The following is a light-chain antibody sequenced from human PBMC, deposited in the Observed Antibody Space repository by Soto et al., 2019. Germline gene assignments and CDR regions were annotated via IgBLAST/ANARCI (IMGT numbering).Light chain of an antibody. J-gene: IGKJ5*01. V-gene: IGKV1-39*01. CDR3: QQTYMTPIN. CDR2: SAS. Sequence: IRTTHCPSSQTASVGDRVTNTCRASERINNYLNWYQQKPGRAPKLPIYSASSLQSGIPSRFSGSGSGTDFTDFTLTIRRLQPEDVATYYRQQTYMTPINFGQGTRLEIK. CDR1: ERINNY.